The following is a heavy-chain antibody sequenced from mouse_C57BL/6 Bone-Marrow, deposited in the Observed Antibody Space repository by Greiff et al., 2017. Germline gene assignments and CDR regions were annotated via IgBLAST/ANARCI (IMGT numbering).Heavy chain of an antibody. V-gene: IGHV2-2*01. CDR3: ASPITTVVEGAMDY. D-gene: IGHD1-1*01. CDR2: IWSGGST. Sequence: QVQLQQSGPGLVQPSQSLSITCTVSGFSLTSYGVHWVRQSPGKGLEWLGVIWSGGSTDYNAAFISRLSISKDNSKSQVFFKMNSLQADDTAIYYCASPITTVVEGAMDYWGQGTSVTVSS. J-gene: IGHJ4*01. CDR1: GFSLTSYG.